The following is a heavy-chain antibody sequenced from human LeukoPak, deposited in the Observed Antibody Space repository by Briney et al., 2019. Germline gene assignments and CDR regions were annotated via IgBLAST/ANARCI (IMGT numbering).Heavy chain of an antibody. V-gene: IGHV3-33*01. CDR3: AREGTMIVVVPIDY. CDR1: GFTFGSYG. D-gene: IGHD3-22*01. J-gene: IGHJ4*02. Sequence: GRSLRLSCAASGFTFGSYGMHWVRQAPGKGLEWVAVIWYDGSNKYYADSVKGRFTISRDNSKNTLYLQMNSLRAEDTAVYYCAREGTMIVVVPIDYWGQGTLVTVSS. CDR2: IWYDGSNK.